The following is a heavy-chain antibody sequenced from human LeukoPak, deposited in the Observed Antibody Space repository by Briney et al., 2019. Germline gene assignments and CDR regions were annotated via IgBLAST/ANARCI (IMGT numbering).Heavy chain of an antibody. Sequence: GGSLRLSCAVSGFSVSADYISWVRQAPGKGLEWVSVIYSIGSTYYADSVKGRFTISRDSSKNTLYLQMNSLRAEDTAVYFCAREVGVGASYGRDQWGQGTLVIVSS. V-gene: IGHV3-66*01. CDR3: AREVGVGASYGRDQ. D-gene: IGHD1-26*01. CDR2: IYSIGST. CDR1: GFSVSADY. J-gene: IGHJ4*02.